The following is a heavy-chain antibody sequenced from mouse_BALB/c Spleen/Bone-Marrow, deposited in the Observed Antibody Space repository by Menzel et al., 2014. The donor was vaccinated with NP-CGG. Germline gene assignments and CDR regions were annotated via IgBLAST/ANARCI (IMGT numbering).Heavy chain of an antibody. D-gene: IGHD3-2*01. Sequence: QVQLQQSGAELVKPGASVKLSCKASGYTFTIYYMFWVKQRPGQGLEWIGEINPSNGGTNFNEKFKSKATLTVDKSSSTAYMQLSSLTSEDSAVYHCTRNGPDSSGYPAWFAYWGQGTLVTVSA. CDR2: INPSNGGT. J-gene: IGHJ3*01. V-gene: IGHV1S81*02. CDR1: GYTFTIYY. CDR3: TRNGPDSSGYPAWFAY.